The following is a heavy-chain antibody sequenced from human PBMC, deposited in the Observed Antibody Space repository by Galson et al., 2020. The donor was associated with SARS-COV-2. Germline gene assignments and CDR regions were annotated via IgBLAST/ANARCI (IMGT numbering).Heavy chain of an antibody. CDR3: TRHVGDSGYGRYSDL. Sequence: ASETLSLTCTVSGGSISSTSYYWGWIRQPPGKGLEWIGTIYYSGSTHYNPSLKSRVTISVDTSKNQFSLKLSSVTAADTAVYYCTRHVGDSGYGRYSDLWGRGTLVTVSS. CDR2: IYYSGST. D-gene: IGHD5-12*01. V-gene: IGHV4-39*01. CDR1: GGSISSTSYY. J-gene: IGHJ2*01.